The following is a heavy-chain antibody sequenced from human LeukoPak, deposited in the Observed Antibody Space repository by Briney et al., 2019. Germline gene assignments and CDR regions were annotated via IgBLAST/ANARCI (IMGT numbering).Heavy chain of an antibody. J-gene: IGHJ4*02. CDR3: VSFYETY. Sequence: GGSLRLSCAASGNYWMHWVRQAPRKGLVWVSHINSDGSWTGYADSVKGRFTISKDNAKNMVYLHMNSLRVDDTAVYYCVSFYETYWDRGTLVTVSS. V-gene: IGHV3-74*01. D-gene: IGHD2-2*01. CDR1: GNYW. CDR2: INSDGSWT.